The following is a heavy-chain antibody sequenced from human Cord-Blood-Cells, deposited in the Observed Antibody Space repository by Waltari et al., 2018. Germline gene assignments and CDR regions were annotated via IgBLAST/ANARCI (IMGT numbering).Heavy chain of an antibody. Sequence: QVQLVQSGAEVQKPGPSVTVSCKASVGTFRSYAISWVRQAPGQGREWMGGIIPSFGTANYAQKFQGRVTITADESTSTAYMELSSLRAEDTAVYYCARGRGSGDLDAFDIWGQGTMVTVSS. J-gene: IGHJ3*02. CDR3: ARGRGSGDLDAFDI. D-gene: IGHD1-26*01. CDR1: VGTFRSYA. CDR2: IIPSFGTA. V-gene: IGHV1-69*01.